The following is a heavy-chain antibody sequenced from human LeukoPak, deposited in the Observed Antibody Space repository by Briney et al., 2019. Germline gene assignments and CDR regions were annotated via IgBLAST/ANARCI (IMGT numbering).Heavy chain of an antibody. J-gene: IGHJ4*02. CDR1: GFTFNDYW. CDR3: ARGYNYAVY. D-gene: IGHD5-24*01. V-gene: IGHV3-7*04. Sequence: GGSLRLSCAASGFTFNDYWMTWVRQAPGKWLEWVANIKQDGSEKNYVDSVKGRFTISRDNAKNSLYLQMNSLRAEDTAVYYCARGYNYAVYWGQGTLVTVSS. CDR2: IKQDGSEK.